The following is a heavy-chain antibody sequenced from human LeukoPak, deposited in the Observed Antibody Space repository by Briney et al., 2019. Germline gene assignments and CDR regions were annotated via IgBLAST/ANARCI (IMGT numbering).Heavy chain of an antibody. CDR1: GGSISSYY. CDR2: IYYSGST. D-gene: IGHD3-10*01. V-gene: IGHV4-59*01. CDR3: ARLRRREYYFDY. J-gene: IGHJ4*02. Sequence: SETLSLTCTVSGGSISSYYWNWIRQPPGKGLEWIGYIYYSGSTNYNPSLKSRVTISVDTSKNQFSLKLSSVTAADTAVYYCARLRRREYYFDYWGQGTLVTVSS.